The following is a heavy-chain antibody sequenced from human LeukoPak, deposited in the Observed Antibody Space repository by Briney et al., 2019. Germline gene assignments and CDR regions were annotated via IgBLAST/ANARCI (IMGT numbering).Heavy chain of an antibody. V-gene: IGHV1-46*01. CDR1: GYTFTSYF. J-gene: IGHJ4*02. CDR3: ARDRVGATAEFDY. CDR2: INPSGGST. D-gene: IGHD1-26*01. Sequence: ASVKVSCKASGYTFTSYFIHWVRQAPGQGLEWMGIINPSGGSTNYAQKFQGRVTMTRDTSTSTVYMELSSLRSEDTAVYYCARDRVGATAEFDYWGQGTLVTVSS.